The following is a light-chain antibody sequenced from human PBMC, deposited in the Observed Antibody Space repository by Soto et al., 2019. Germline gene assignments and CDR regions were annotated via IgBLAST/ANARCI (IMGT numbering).Light chain of an antibody. Sequence: EIVMTQSPGTLSLAPGERATLACMASQSVFSSLAWYQKRRGQAPRLLIYGSATRATGMPDRFSGSGSGTEFTLHISSLQSEDSAVYYCQQYNSWPAFGQGTQADI. J-gene: IGKJ1*01. V-gene: IGKV3-15*01. CDR1: QSVFSS. CDR2: GSA. CDR3: QQYNSWPA.